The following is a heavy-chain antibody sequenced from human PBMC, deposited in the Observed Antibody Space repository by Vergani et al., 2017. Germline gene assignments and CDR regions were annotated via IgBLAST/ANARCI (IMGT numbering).Heavy chain of an antibody. J-gene: IGHJ5*02. Sequence: QVQLVQSGAEVKKPGSSVKVSCKASGGTFSSYTISWVRQAPGQGLEWMGRIIPILGIANYAQKFQGRVTITADKYPSTAYMELSILRSEDTAVYYCAREEMATITGDWFDPWGQGTLVTVSS. V-gene: IGHV1-69*08. CDR3: AREEMATITGDWFDP. D-gene: IGHD5-24*01. CDR1: GGTFSSYT. CDR2: IIPILGIA.